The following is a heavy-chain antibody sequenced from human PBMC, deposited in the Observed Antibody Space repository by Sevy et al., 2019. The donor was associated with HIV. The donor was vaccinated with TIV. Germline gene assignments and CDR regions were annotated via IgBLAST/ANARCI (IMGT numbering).Heavy chain of an antibody. V-gene: IGHV4-34*01. CDR2: INHSGST. CDR3: ARGEGDLTI. CDR1: GGSFSGYY. J-gene: IGHJ4*02. D-gene: IGHD3-3*01. Sequence: SETLSLTCAVYGGSFSGYYWSWIRQPPGKGPEWIGEINHSGSTNYNPSLKSRVTISLDTSKNQFSLKLSSVTAADTAVYYCARGEGDLTIWGQGTLVTVSS.